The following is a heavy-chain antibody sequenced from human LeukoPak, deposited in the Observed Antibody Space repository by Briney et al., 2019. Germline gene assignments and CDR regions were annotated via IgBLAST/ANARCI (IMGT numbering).Heavy chain of an antibody. CDR2: FDPEDGET. J-gene: IGHJ4*02. D-gene: IGHD6-6*01. CDR1: GYTLTELS. CDR3: ARGGDSSSSAFDY. V-gene: IGHV1-24*01. Sequence: ASVKVSCKVSGYTLTELSMHWVRQAPGKGPEWMGGFDPEDGETIYAQKFQGRVTITTDESTSTAYMELSSLRSEDTAVYYCARGGDSSSSAFDYWGQGTLVTVSS.